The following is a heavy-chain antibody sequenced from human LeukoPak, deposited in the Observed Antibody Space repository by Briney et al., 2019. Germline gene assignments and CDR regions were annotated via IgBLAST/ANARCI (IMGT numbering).Heavy chain of an antibody. D-gene: IGHD6-6*01. CDR2: IIPIFGTA. J-gene: IGHJ5*02. CDR3: AIAARLVYNWFDP. V-gene: IGHV1-69*13. CDR1: GYTFTSYY. Sequence: GASVKVSCKASGYTFTSYYMHWVRQAPGQGLEWMGGIIPIFGTANYAQKFQGRVTITADESTSTAYMELSSLRSEDTAVYYCAIAARLVYNWFDPWGQGTLVTVSS.